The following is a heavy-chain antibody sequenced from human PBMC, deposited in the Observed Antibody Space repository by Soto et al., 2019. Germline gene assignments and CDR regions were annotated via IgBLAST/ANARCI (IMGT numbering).Heavy chain of an antibody. CDR2: IYYNGNT. CDR1: GGSISNHY. Sequence: QVQLQESGPGLVKPSETLSLTCSVSGGSISNHYWSWIRLPPGKGLEWIVYIYYNGNTNYNLSLKSRVTMSVDTSKNHIALKLTTVTAADTVVYYCTRANWYFEYWGQGTLVTVSS. V-gene: IGHV4-59*11. J-gene: IGHJ4*02. CDR3: TRANWYFEY. D-gene: IGHD7-27*01.